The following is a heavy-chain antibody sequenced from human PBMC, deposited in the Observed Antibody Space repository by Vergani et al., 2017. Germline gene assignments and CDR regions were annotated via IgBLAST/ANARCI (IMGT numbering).Heavy chain of an antibody. D-gene: IGHD1-14*01. CDR3: ARSIVSRNPPDYFDN. V-gene: IGHV3-11*01. Sequence: QVQLVESGGGLVKPGGSLRLSCAASGFSFSDHYMTWIRQAPGKGLEWVSYISNSGNTIEYADSVKGRFSISRDNAKSSLFLQMDSLRAEDTAVYYCARSIVSRNPPDYFDNWGQGTLVTVSS. CDR1: GFSFSDHY. CDR2: ISNSGNTI. J-gene: IGHJ4*02.